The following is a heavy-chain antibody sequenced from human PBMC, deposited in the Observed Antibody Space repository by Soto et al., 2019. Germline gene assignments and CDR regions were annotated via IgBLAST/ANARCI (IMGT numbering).Heavy chain of an antibody. CDR1: GFTFDTYC. J-gene: IGHJ5*02. CDR3: ARGRGYSYGYT. CDR2: IRQDGSER. D-gene: IGHD5-18*01. V-gene: IGHV3-7*01. Sequence: EVQLVESGGGLVQPGGSLRLSCAASGFTFDTYCMSWVRQAPGKGLEWVANIRQDGSERYYVDSVKGRFTISRDNLKNSLYLQMNSLKAEDTAVYFFARGRGYSYGYTWGQGTLVTVSS.